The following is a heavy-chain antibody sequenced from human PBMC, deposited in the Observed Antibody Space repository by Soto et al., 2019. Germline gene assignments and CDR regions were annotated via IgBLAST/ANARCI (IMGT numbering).Heavy chain of an antibody. CDR2: ISTYNGDT. D-gene: IGHD5-12*01. Sequence: QVQLVQSGAEVKKPGASVKVSCKASGYTFTRSGISWLRQAPGQGLEWMGGISTYNGDTNYAQTFQGRVTMTTDTSTSKVYMELRSLRSDETAVYYCAREGVAPYYYSGKHGWGQGTPGTVS. CDR1: GYTFTRSG. J-gene: IGHJ6*02. V-gene: IGHV1-18*01. CDR3: AREGVAPYYYSGKHG.